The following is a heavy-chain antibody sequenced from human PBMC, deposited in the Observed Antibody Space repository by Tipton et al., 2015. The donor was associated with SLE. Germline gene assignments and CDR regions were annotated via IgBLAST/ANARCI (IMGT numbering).Heavy chain of an antibody. V-gene: IGHV4-61*10. CDR1: GGSISSGSYY. Sequence: TLSLTCTVSGGSISSGSYYWSWIRQPAGKGLEWIGYIYYSGNTNYNPSLKSRVRMSVDTSKNQISLKLNSVIAADTAVYYCARSAEYFQDWGQGTLVTVSS. CDR2: IYYSGNT. J-gene: IGHJ1*01. CDR3: ARSAEYFQD.